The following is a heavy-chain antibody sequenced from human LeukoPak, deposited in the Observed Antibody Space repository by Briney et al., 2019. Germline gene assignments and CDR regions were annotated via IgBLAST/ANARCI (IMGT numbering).Heavy chain of an antibody. V-gene: IGHV1-58*01. CDR3: AAVPGVTPYFDY. Sequence: SVKVSCKASGFTFTSSAVQWVRQARGQRLEWIGWIVVGSGNTNYAQKFQERVTITRDMSTSTAYMELSSLRSEDTAVYYCAAVPGVTPYFDYWGQGTLVTVSS. D-gene: IGHD2-15*01. CDR2: IVVGSGNT. J-gene: IGHJ4*02. CDR1: GFTFTSSA.